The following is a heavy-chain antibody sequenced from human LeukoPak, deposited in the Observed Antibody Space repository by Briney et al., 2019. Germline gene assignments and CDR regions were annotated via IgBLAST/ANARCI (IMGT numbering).Heavy chain of an antibody. J-gene: IGHJ6*02. V-gene: IGHV3-30*18. CDR3: AKDRDCSGGSCYSGVLFSYYCYGMDV. Sequence: GRSLRLSCAASGFTFSSYGMHWVRQAPGKGLEWVAVISYDGSNKYYADSVKGRFTISRDNSKNTLYLQMNSLRAEDTAVYYCAKDRDCSGGSCYSGVLFSYYCYGMDVWGQGTTVTVSS. CDR2: ISYDGSNK. D-gene: IGHD2-15*01. CDR1: GFTFSSYG.